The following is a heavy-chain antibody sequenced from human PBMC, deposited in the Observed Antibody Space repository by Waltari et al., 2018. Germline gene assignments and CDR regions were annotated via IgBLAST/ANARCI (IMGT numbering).Heavy chain of an antibody. CDR1: GGSISTSAYY. J-gene: IGHJ4*02. CDR3: ARHPGGWGAFDY. V-gene: IGHV4-61*08. D-gene: IGHD3-16*01. CDR2: FYYDGST. Sequence: QVQLQESGPGLVKPSETLSLTCTVSGGSISTSAYYWRWVRQPPGKRLEWIGYFYYDGSTNYNPSLRSRVTISADTSKNQFFLMLSSVTTADTAQYYCARHPGGWGAFDYWGQGPLVTVSS.